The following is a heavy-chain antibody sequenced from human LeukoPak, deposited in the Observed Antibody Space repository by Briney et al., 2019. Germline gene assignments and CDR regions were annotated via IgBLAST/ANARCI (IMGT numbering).Heavy chain of an antibody. V-gene: IGHV5-51*01. CDR3: AGPIYYDSSAAHF. J-gene: IGHJ4*02. CDR2: IYPGNSDT. Sequence: GESLKISCQGSGYSFTSYWIGWVRQLPGKGLEWMGIIYPGNSDTRYSPSFQGQVTISADKSISTAYLQWSSLKASDTAMYYCAGPIYYDSSAAHFWGQGTLVTVSS. CDR1: GYSFTSYW. D-gene: IGHD3-22*01.